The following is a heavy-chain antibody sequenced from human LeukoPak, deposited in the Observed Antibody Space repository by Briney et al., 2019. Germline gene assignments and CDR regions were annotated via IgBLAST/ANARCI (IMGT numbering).Heavy chain of an antibody. J-gene: IGHJ4*02. CDR3: TRDLVGATSDF. V-gene: IGHV3-11*04. CDR1: GFTFSDYY. CDR2: ISRGGSTT. D-gene: IGHD1-26*01. Sequence: GGSLRLSCAASGFTFSDYYMSWIRQAPGKGLEWVSYISRGGSTTYYADSVKGRFTISRDNAKNSLFLQMNSLRAEDTAVYYCTRDLVGATSDFWGQGTLVTVSS.